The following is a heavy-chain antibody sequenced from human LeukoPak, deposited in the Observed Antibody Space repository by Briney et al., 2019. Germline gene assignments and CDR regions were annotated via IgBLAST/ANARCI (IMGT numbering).Heavy chain of an antibody. CDR1: GFTFGSYW. J-gene: IGHJ6*03. CDR3: ARGTYYYDSSGYQHYMDV. D-gene: IGHD3-22*01. Sequence: GGSLRLSCAASGFTFGSYWMSWVRQAPGKGLEWVANIKQDGSEKYYVDSVKGRFTISRDDSKNSLYLQMNSLKTEDTAVYYCARGTYYYDSSGYQHYMDVWGKGTTVTVSS. CDR2: IKQDGSEK. V-gene: IGHV3-7*03.